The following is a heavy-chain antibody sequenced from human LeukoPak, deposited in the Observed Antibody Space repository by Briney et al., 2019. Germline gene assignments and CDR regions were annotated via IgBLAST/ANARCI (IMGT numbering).Heavy chain of an antibody. J-gene: IGHJ4*02. Sequence: GGSLRLSCAASGFTFSYYGMHWVRQAPGKGLEWVTFIGYDGTDKYYADSVKGRFTISRDNSKNTLSLHMNSLRAEDTAVYYCARDLTYNSWYYFDSWGQGTLVTVSS. D-gene: IGHD6-13*01. V-gene: IGHV3-30*02. CDR3: ARDLTYNSWYYFDS. CDR1: GFTFSYYG. CDR2: IGYDGTDK.